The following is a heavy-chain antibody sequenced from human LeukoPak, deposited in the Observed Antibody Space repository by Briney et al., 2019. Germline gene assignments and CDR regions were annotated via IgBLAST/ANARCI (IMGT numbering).Heavy chain of an antibody. CDR1: GFTFSSYG. Sequence: PGGSLRLSCAASGFTFSSYGMHWVRQAPGKGLEWVAFIRNDGNNQYYADSVKGRFTISRDNSKNTLYLQMNSLRAEDTAIYYCAKSQWSGYSDNRFDPWGQGTLVTVSS. V-gene: IGHV3-30*02. J-gene: IGHJ5*02. CDR2: IRNDGNNQ. D-gene: IGHD3-3*01. CDR3: AKSQWSGYSDNRFDP.